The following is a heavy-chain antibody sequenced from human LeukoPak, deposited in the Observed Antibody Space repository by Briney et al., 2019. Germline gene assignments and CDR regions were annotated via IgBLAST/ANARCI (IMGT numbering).Heavy chain of an antibody. J-gene: IGHJ3*01. CDR3: ARNRPSFDV. CDR1: GGSISNFY. Sequence: SGTLSLTCTVSGGSISNFYWSWIREPAGKGLEWIGRIYSTGSTNYNPSLESRVTMSVDTSKNQFSLRLTSLTAADTAVYYCARNRPSFDVWGQGTMVTVSS. CDR2: IYSTGST. V-gene: IGHV4-4*07. D-gene: IGHD1-14*01.